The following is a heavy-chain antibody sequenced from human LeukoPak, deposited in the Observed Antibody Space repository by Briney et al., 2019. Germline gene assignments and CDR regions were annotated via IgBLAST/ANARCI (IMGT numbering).Heavy chain of an antibody. CDR3: AGRYDSSGYPLH. CDR2: INHSGST. Sequence: SETLSLTCAVYGGSFSGYYWSWIRQPPGKGLEWIGEINHSGSTNYNPSLKSRVTISVDTSKNQFSLKLSSVTAADTAVYYCAGRYDSSGYPLHWGQGTPVTVSS. J-gene: IGHJ4*02. D-gene: IGHD3-22*01. CDR1: GGSFSGYY. V-gene: IGHV4-34*01.